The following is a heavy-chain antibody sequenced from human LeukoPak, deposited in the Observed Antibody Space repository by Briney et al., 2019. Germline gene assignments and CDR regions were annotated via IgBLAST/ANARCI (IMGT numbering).Heavy chain of an antibody. V-gene: IGHV1-69*13. J-gene: IGHJ4*02. CDR3: ARDLLDYDSSGYSDY. CDR1: GGTFSSYA. D-gene: IGHD3-22*01. Sequence: ASVKVSCKASGGTFSSYAISWVRQAPGQGLEWMGGIIPIFGTANYAQKFQGRVTITADESTSTAYMELSSLRSEDTAVYYCARDLLDYDSSGYSDYWGQGTLVPVSS. CDR2: IIPIFGTA.